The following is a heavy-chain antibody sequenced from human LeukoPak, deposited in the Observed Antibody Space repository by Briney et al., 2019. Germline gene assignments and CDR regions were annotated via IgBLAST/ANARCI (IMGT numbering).Heavy chain of an antibody. CDR3: ARVVGFYDSSAFDL. V-gene: IGHV4-59*01. D-gene: IGHD3-22*01. Sequence: SETRSLTCTVSGGSISSYYWSWIRQPPGKGLEWIGYVYYTGSTNYNPSLNSRVTMSIDTSKNQFSLRLSSVTAADTAVYYCARVVGFYDSSAFDLWGQGTLVTVSS. CDR1: GGSISSYY. J-gene: IGHJ5*02. CDR2: VYYTGST.